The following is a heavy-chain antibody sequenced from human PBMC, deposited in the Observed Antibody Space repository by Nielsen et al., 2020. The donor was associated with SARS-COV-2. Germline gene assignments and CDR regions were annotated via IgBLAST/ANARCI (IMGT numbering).Heavy chain of an antibody. J-gene: IGHJ6*02. CDR3: AKDLGPGYVAAAMLGYYYYYGMDV. CDR1: GFTFSSFG. V-gene: IGHV3-30*18. Sequence: GESLKISCAASGFTFSSFGMYWVRQAPGKGLEWVAVISFDGSNTYYADSVKGRFTISRDNFKNTLYLQMNSLRTEDTAVYYCAKDLGPGYVAAAMLGYYYYYGMDVWGQGTTVTVSS. CDR2: ISFDGSNT. D-gene: IGHD2-2*01.